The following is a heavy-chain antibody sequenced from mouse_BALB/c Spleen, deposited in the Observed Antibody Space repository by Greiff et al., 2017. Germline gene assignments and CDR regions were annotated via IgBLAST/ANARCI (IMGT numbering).Heavy chain of an antibody. CDR3: ARGGYDGWYFDV. CDR2: IYPGDGDT. CDR1: GYAFSSYW. J-gene: IGHJ1*01. V-gene: IGHV1-80*01. D-gene: IGHD2-2*01. Sequence: QVQLQQSGAELVRPGSSVKISCKASGYAFSSYWMNWVKQRPGQGLEWIGQIYPGDGDTNYNGKFKGKATLTADKSSSTAYMQLSSLTSEDSAVYFCARGGYDGWYFDVWGAGTTVTVSS.